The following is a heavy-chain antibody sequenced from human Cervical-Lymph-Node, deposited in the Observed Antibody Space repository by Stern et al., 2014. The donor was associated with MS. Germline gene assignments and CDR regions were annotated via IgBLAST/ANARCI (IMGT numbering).Heavy chain of an antibody. CDR3: VRMAGTVYFYGLDV. D-gene: IGHD6-19*01. CDR2: ITSATSST. J-gene: IGHJ6*02. Sequence: QVQLVESGGGLVKPGGSLRLSCAASGFPFSDYYMTWIPQAPGKGLEWVSYITSATSSTNYADSVKGRFTISRDNAKNSLFLQMNSLRAEDTAVYYCVRMAGTVYFYGLDVWGHGTTVTVSS. V-gene: IGHV3-11*06. CDR1: GFPFSDYY.